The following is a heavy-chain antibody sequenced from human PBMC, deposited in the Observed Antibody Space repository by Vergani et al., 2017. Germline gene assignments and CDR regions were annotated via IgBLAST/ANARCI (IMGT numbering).Heavy chain of an antibody. CDR1: GGSISSGSYY. Sequence: QVQLQESGPGLVKPSQTLSLTCTVSGGSISSGSYYWSWIRQPAGKGLEWIGRIYTSGSTNYNPSLKSRVTISVDTSKNQFSLKLSSVTAADTAVYYCARGDILTGYYPLENWFDPWGQGTLVTVSS. V-gene: IGHV4-61*02. D-gene: IGHD3-9*01. CDR2: IYTSGST. CDR3: ARGDILTGYYPLENWFDP. J-gene: IGHJ5*02.